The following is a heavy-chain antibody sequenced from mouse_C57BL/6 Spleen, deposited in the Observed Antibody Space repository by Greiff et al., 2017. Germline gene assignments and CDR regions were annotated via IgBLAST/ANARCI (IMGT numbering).Heavy chain of an antibody. J-gene: IGHJ4*01. Sequence: VQLQQPGAELVMPGASVKLSCKASGYTFTSYWMHWVKQRPGQGLEWIGEIDPSDSYTNYNQKFKGKSTLTVDKSSSTAYMQLSSLTSEDSAVYYCARSDSRRTYYAMDYWGQGTSVTVSS. V-gene: IGHV1-69*01. CDR3: ARSDSRRTYYAMDY. D-gene: IGHD1-1*01. CDR2: IDPSDSYT. CDR1: GYTFTSYW.